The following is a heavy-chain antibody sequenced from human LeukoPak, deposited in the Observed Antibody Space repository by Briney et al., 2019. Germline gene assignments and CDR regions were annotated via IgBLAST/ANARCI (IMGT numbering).Heavy chain of an antibody. V-gene: IGHV3-9*01. CDR1: GFTFDDYA. D-gene: IGHD3-22*01. Sequence: GGSLRLSCAASGFTFDDYAMHWVRQAPGKGLEWVSGISWNSGSIGYAGSVKGRFTISRDNAKNSLYLQMNSLRAEDTALYYCAKDSRSGFPDYYYMDVWGKGTTVTVSS. CDR2: ISWNSGSI. J-gene: IGHJ6*03. CDR3: AKDSRSGFPDYYYMDV.